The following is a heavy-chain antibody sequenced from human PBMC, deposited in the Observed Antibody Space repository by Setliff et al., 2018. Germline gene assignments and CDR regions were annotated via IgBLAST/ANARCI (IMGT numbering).Heavy chain of an antibody. V-gene: IGHV4-61*02. CDR2: VYSNVGT. D-gene: IGHD1-26*01. CDR1: GGSVGNSYYY. CDR3: ASRNSDGGPEYFQH. J-gene: IGHJ1*01. Sequence: PSETLSLTCTVSGGSVGNSYYYWNWIRQPAGKGLEWIGRVYSNVGTNFNPSLKSRVTMSVDASKNQISLKLMSVTAADTAVYYCASRNSDGGPEYFQHWGQGALVTVSS.